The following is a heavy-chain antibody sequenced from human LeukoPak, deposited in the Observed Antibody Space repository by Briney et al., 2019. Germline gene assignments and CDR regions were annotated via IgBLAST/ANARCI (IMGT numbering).Heavy chain of an antibody. D-gene: IGHD6-13*01. Sequence: SLTLALTRTVSLGSHSIYYWRWIPQPPAKGLEGVRDIYYSGSSNYNRSLKSRVAISVDTSKNQFSLKLSSVTAADTAVYYCARTEWSSSWYPYFDYWGQGTLVTVSS. J-gene: IGHJ4*02. CDR3: ARTEWSSSWYPYFDY. V-gene: IGHV4-59*08. CDR2: IYYSGSS. CDR1: LGSHSIYY.